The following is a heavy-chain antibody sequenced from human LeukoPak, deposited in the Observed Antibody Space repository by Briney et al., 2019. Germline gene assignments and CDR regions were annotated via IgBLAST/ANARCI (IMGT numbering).Heavy chain of an antibody. CDR3: ARQMTPHGNFDY. CDR1: GFTLSNFA. J-gene: IGHJ4*02. Sequence: GGPLRLSCAASGFTLSNFAMHWVRQATGKGLESVSAIGTAGHTFYPGSVKGRFTISRENAKNSLYLQMNNLRAEDTAVYYCARQMTPHGNFDYWGQGTLVTVSS. V-gene: IGHV3-13*01. D-gene: IGHD1-26*01. CDR2: IGTAGHT.